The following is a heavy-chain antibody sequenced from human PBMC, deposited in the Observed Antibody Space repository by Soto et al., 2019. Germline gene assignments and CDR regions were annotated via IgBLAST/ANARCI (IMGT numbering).Heavy chain of an antibody. CDR3: ARDNGFGESDV. CDR2: ISAYNGNT. J-gene: IGHJ6*02. Sequence: QVQLVQSGAEVKKPGASVKVSCKASGYSFTSYGISWVRQAPGQGLEWMGWISAYNGNTNYAQKLQGRATMTTYTSTSTAYMGLRGLGSDDTAVYYCARDNGFGESDVWGQGTTVTVSS. D-gene: IGHD3-10*01. V-gene: IGHV1-18*01. CDR1: GYSFTSYG.